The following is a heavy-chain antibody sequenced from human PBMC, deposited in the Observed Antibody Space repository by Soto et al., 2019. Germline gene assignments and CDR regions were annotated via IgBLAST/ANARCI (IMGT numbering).Heavy chain of an antibody. D-gene: IGHD3-10*01. CDR3: ARKLWFLTSYFDY. V-gene: IGHV4-34*01. CDR2: INHSGST. CDR1: GGSFSGYY. J-gene: IGHJ4*02. Sequence: PSETLSLTCAVYGGSFSGYYWSWIRQPPGKGLEWIGEINHSGSTNYNPSLKSRVTISVDTSKNQFSLKLSSVTAADTAVYYCARKLWFLTSYFDYWGQGTLVTVSS.